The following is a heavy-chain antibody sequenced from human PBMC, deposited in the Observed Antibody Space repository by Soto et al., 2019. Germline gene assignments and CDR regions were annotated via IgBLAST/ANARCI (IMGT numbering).Heavy chain of an antibody. CDR1: GFSFSRYW. CDR3: GYAGRSGGGNC. Sequence: PGGSLRLSCAASGFSFSRYWMSWVRQAPGKGLEWVANIKEDGSGKYYVDSVKGRFTVSRDNAKNSLYLEMNSLRAEDTAVYYCGYAGRSGGGNCWGQGTLVTVSS. CDR2: IKEDGSGK. V-gene: IGHV3-7*01. J-gene: IGHJ4*02. D-gene: IGHD2-2*01.